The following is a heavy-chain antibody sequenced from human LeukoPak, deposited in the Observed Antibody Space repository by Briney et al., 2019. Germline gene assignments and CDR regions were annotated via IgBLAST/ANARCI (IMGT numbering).Heavy chain of an antibody. D-gene: IGHD2-2*01. V-gene: IGHV4-34*01. CDR3: ARNPPDCSSTSCPNNWFDP. Sequence: SETLSLTCAVYGGSFSGYYWSWIRQPPGKGLEWIGEINHSGSTNYNPSLKSRVTISVDTSKNQFSLKLSSVTAVDTAVYYCARNPPDCSSTSCPNNWFDPWGQGTLVTVSS. CDR2: INHSGST. J-gene: IGHJ5*02. CDR1: GGSFSGYY.